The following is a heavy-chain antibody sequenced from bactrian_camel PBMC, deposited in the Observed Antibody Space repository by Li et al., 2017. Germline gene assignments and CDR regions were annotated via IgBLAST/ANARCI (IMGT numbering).Heavy chain of an antibody. J-gene: IGHJ6*01. CDR3: AAAAVRRLCQGWTGFGV. CDR2: ISTAGSTP. CDR1: GYRYASYC. Sequence: VQLVESGGGSVQAGGSLRLSCVASGYRYASYCMAWFRQVPGREREGVARISTAGSTPAYADSVQGRFTISRDTARAAYLQMNSLKPEDTAMYYCAAAAVRRLCQGWTGFGVWGQGTQVTVS. V-gene: IGHV3S6*01.